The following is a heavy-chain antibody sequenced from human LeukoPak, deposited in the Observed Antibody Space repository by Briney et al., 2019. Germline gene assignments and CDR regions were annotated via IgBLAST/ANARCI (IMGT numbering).Heavy chain of an antibody. CDR2: MIPIFGAP. CDR3: ARYCSSTSCPNDAFDI. Sequence: SVKVSCKASGGTFSSYAISWVRQAPGQGLEWMGGMIPIFGAPNYAQKFQGRVTITADDSTSTAYMELSSLRSEDTAVYYCARYCSSTSCPNDAFDIWGQGTMVTVSS. J-gene: IGHJ3*02. D-gene: IGHD2-2*01. CDR1: GGTFSSYA. V-gene: IGHV1-69*01.